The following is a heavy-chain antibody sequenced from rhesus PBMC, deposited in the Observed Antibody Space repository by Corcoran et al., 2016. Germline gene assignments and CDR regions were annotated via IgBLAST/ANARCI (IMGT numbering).Heavy chain of an antibody. CDR2: IYGSGGST. Sequence: QVQLQESGPGLVTPSETLLLTCAVSGGSIISNYWSWTRQPPGKGLEGIGCIYGSGGSTDYNPSRNSRVTISTDTSKNQFSLKLSSVTAADTAVYYCACIWTGYYTGETDVWGPGVLVTVSS. D-gene: IGHD3-3*01. V-gene: IGHV4-160*01. CDR3: ACIWTGYYTGETDV. CDR1: GGSIISNY. J-gene: IGHJ5-1*01.